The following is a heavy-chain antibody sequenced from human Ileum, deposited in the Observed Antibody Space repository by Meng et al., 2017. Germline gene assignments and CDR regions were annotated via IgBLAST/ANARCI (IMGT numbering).Heavy chain of an antibody. CDR1: GFTFSKYW. CDR2: INRDGTRA. Sequence: GGSLRLSCEASGFTFSKYWMHWVRQGPGKGLVWVSRINRDGTRASYADSVEGRFTISRDNGKNMVFLQMSDLRAEDTAVYFCARGGVTYYYDSGGYTWGQGTLVTVSS. D-gene: IGHD3-22*01. V-gene: IGHV3-74*01. CDR3: ARGGVTYYYDSGGYT. J-gene: IGHJ4*02.